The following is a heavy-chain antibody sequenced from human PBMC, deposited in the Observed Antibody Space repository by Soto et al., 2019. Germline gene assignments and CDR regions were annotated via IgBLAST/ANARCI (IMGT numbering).Heavy chain of an antibody. CDR1: GGSISSGGYY. J-gene: IGHJ4*02. D-gene: IGHD3-10*01. Sequence: QVQLQESGPGLVKPSQTLSLTCTVSGGSISSGGYYWSWIRQHPGKGLEWIGYIYYSGSTYYNPSLKSRVTMSVDTVKNQFSLKLSSVTAADTAVYYCARGVTLVRGVIHTPYFDYWGQGTLVTVSS. CDR2: IYYSGST. CDR3: ARGVTLVRGVIHTPYFDY. V-gene: IGHV4-31*03.